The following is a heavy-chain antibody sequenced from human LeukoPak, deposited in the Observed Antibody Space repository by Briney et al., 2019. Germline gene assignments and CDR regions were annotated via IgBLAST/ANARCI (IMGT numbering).Heavy chain of an antibody. CDR2: INWNGGST. Sequence: GGSLRLSCAASGFTFDDYGMSWVRQAPGKGLEWVSGINWNGGSTGYADSVKGRLNISRDNAKNSLYLQMNSLRAEDAAVYYCARVAYYYDSSGYYFDYWGQGNLVTVSS. CDR3: ARVAYYYDSSGYYFDY. D-gene: IGHD3-22*01. V-gene: IGHV3-20*04. CDR1: GFTFDDYG. J-gene: IGHJ4*02.